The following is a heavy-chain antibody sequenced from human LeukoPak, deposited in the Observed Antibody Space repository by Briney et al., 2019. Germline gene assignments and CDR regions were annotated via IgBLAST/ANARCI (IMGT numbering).Heavy chain of an antibody. V-gene: IGHV3-48*03. J-gene: IGHJ4*02. Sequence: PGGSLRLSGAASGFTFSSYEMNWVRQAPGKGLEWVSYISSSGSNIYYADSVRGRFTISRDNAKNSLYLQMNSLRAEDTAVYYCARGWISDSFDYWGQGTLVTVSS. D-gene: IGHD5-12*01. CDR2: ISSSGSNI. CDR1: GFTFSSYE. CDR3: ARGWISDSFDY.